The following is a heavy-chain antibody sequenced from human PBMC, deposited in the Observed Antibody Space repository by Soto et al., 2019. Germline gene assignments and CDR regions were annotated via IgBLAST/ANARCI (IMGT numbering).Heavy chain of an antibody. CDR3: ARSRRAVAGDWFDP. CDR1: GFTFSSYS. V-gene: IGHV3-21*04. Sequence: GGSLRLSCAASGFTFSSYSMNWVRQAPGKGLEWVSSISSSSSYIYYADSVKGRFTISRDNAKNSLYLQMNSLRAEDTAVYYCARSRRAVAGDWFDPWGQGTLVTVSS. CDR2: ISSSSSYI. D-gene: IGHD6-19*01. J-gene: IGHJ5*02.